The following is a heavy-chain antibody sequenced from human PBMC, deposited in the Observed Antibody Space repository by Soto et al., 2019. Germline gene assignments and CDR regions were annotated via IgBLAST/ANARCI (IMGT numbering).Heavy chain of an antibody. V-gene: IGHV3-13*01. CDR1: GFIFSDHD. D-gene: IGHD3-10*01. CDR3: ARGYYYASRSLIDY. CDR2: IATAGNT. Sequence: EVQLVESGGGLVQPGGSLRLSCAASGFIFSDHDMHWVRQPTGKPLEWVSTIATAGNTYYAGSVKGRVTISRDNAKNSLYLQMNSLRAGDTVVYYCARGYYYASRSLIDYWGQGTLVTVSS. J-gene: IGHJ4*02.